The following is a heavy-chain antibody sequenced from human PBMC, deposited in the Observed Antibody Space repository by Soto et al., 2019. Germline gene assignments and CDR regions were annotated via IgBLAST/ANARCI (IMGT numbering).Heavy chain of an antibody. V-gene: IGHV3-53*01. CDR2: IYSGGST. Sequence: EVQLVESGGGLIQPGGSLRLSCAASGFTVSSNYMSWVRQAPGKGLEWVSVIYSGGSTYYADSVKGRFTISRDNSKNTLYLRMNSLRAEDTAVYYCARFRSRSGSRLWLPTTGMDVWGQGTTVTVSS. CDR3: ARFRSRSGSRLWLPTTGMDV. D-gene: IGHD5-12*01. J-gene: IGHJ6*02. CDR1: GFTVSSNY.